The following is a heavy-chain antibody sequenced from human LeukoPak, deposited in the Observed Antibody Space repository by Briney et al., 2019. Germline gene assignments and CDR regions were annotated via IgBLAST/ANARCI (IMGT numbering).Heavy chain of an antibody. Sequence: SETLSLTCTVSGGSISSYYWSWIRQPAGKGLEWLGRIYTSGNSNYNPSLKSRVTISVDASKNQFSLKLSSVTAADTALYYRAREERGSSYGWAFDIWGQGTMVTVSS. D-gene: IGHD5-18*01. CDR1: GGSISSYY. J-gene: IGHJ3*02. V-gene: IGHV4-4*07. CDR2: IYTSGNS. CDR3: AREERGSSYGWAFDI.